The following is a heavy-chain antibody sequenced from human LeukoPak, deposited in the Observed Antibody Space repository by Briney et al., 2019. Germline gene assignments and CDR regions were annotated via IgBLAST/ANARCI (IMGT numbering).Heavy chain of an antibody. CDR2: IYYNGNT. D-gene: IGHD1-26*01. CDR3: ARHGSGSYYNFFDY. Sequence: SETLSLTCTVSGGPISGSIYYWGWIRQPPGKGLEWIGSIYYNGNTHYNPSLKSRVTISVDTSKNQFSLQLSSVTAADGGVYYCARHGSGSYYNFFDYWGQGTLVTVSS. V-gene: IGHV4-39*01. J-gene: IGHJ4*02. CDR1: GGPISGSIYY.